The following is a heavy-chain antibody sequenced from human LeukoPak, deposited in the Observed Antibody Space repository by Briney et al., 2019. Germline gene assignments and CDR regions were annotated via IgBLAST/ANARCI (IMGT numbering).Heavy chain of an antibody. J-gene: IGHJ3*02. CDR1: GFTFGDYV. V-gene: IGHV3-9*01. CDR2: ISWNSGSI. CDR3: ARVVYYYDSSGYPGAFDI. D-gene: IGHD3-22*01. Sequence: GGSLRLSCTASGFTFGDYVMSWVRQAPGKGLEWVSGISWNSGSIGYADSVKGRFIISGDNAKNTLYLQMNSLRAEDTAVYYCARVVYYYDSSGYPGAFDIWGQGTMVTVSS.